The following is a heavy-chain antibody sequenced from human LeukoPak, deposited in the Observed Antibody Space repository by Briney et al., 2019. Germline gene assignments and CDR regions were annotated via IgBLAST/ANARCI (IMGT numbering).Heavy chain of an antibody. CDR1: GGSISSYY. J-gene: IGHJ6*03. Sequence: PSETLSLTCTVSGGSISSYYWSWIRQPPGKGLEWIGYIYYSGSTNYNPSLKSRVTISVDTSKNQFSLKLSSVTAADTAVYYCVRSQYGYQTIYYYYMDVWGKGTTVTVSS. D-gene: IGHD5-18*01. CDR3: VRSQYGYQTIYYYYMDV. CDR2: IYYSGST. V-gene: IGHV4-59*01.